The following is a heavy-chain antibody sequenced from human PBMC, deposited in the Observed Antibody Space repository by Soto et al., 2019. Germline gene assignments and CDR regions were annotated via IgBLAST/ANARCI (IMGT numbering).Heavy chain of an antibody. Sequence: ASVKVSCKVSGYILTELSMHWVRQAPGKGLEWMGGFDPEDGETIYAQKFQGRVTMTEDTSTDTAYMELSSRRSEDTAVYYCATRDIRDSYGPRFDYWGQGTPVTVS. V-gene: IGHV1-24*01. J-gene: IGHJ4*02. CDR2: FDPEDGET. CDR1: GYILTELS. D-gene: IGHD5-18*01. CDR3: ATRDIRDSYGPRFDY.